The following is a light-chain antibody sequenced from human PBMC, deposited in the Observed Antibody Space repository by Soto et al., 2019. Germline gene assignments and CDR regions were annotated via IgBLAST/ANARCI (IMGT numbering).Light chain of an antibody. CDR1: SSDVGGYNY. CDR3: SSHAGIINVV. Sequence: QSVLTQPPSASGSPGQSVTISCTGTSSDVGGYNYVSWYQQHPGKAPKLMIYEVTKRPSGVPVRFSGSKSGNTASLTVSGLLAEDEADYYCSSHAGIINVVFGGGTKLTVL. J-gene: IGLJ3*02. V-gene: IGLV2-8*01. CDR2: EVT.